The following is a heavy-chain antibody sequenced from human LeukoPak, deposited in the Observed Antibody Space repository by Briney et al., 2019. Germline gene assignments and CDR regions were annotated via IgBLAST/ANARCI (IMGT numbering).Heavy chain of an antibody. V-gene: IGHV3-66*01. CDR1: GLTVSSNY. CDR2: IYSGGST. J-gene: IGHJ4*02. CDR3: ATLPITGTNGY. D-gene: IGHD1-7*01. Sequence: GGSLRLSCAASGLTVSSNYMSWVRQAPGKGLEWVSVIYSGGSTYYADSVTGRFTISRDKSKNTLYLQMNSLRAEDTAVYYCATLPITGTNGYWGQGTLVTVSS.